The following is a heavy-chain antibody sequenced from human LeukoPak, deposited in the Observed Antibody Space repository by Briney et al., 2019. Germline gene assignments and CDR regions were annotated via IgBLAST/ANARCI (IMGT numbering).Heavy chain of an antibody. CDR1: GYIFTSYS. Sequence: GESLKISCKGSGYIFTSYSIAWVRQMPGKGLEWMGVIYPYDSEIRYSPSFQGQVTISADKSINTAYLQWSSLRASDTAMYYCARRVDSYWFIDYWGLGTLVTVSS. CDR2: IYPYDSEI. V-gene: IGHV5-51*01. J-gene: IGHJ4*02. CDR3: ARRVDSYWFIDY. D-gene: IGHD1-26*01.